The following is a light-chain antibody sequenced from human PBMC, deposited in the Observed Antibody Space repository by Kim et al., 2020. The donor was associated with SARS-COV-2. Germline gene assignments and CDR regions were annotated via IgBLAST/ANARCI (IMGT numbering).Light chain of an antibody. Sequence: QPVLTQSPSASASLGASVNLTCTLSSGHSSYAIAWHQQQPEKGPRYLMKLNSDGSHTKGDGIPDRFSGSSSGAERYLIISSLQSEDEADYYCQTWGTGIRVFGGGTQLTVL. CDR3: QTWGTGIRV. CDR2: LNSDGSH. J-gene: IGLJ2*01. CDR1: SGHSSYA. V-gene: IGLV4-69*01.